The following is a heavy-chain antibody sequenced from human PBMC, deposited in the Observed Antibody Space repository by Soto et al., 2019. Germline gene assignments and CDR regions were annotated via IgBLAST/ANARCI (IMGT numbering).Heavy chain of an antibody. V-gene: IGHV1-18*01. J-gene: IGHJ4*01. CDR3: ARDLDGSGAYYTDF. D-gene: IGHD3-10*01. CDR1: GYTFPNYG. Sequence: GASVKVSCKASGYTFPNYGITWVRQAPGQGLEWMGWISAYKANINYAQKFQGRVTLTTDTSTSTAYMELRSLRSDDTAIYYCARDLDGSGAYYTDFWG. CDR2: ISAYKANI.